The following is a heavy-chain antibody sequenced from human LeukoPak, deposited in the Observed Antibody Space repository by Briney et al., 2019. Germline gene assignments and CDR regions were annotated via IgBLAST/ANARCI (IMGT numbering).Heavy chain of an antibody. D-gene: IGHD6-13*01. CDR2: INPNSGGT. Sequence: ASVKVSCKASGYTFTAYYMHWVRQAPGRGLEWMGWINPNSGGTNYAQKFQGRVTMTRDTSISTAYMELSRLRSDDTAVYYCARGAAAGTWVSALSDPWGQGTLVTVSS. CDR3: ARGAAAGTWVSALSDP. V-gene: IGHV1-2*02. J-gene: IGHJ5*02. CDR1: GYTFTAYY.